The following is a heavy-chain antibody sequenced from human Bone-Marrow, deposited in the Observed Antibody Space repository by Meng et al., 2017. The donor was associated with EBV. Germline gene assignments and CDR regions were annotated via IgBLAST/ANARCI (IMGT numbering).Heavy chain of an antibody. Sequence: ELQLVGAGGGLVPPWGSLSFSFAASGFTFSSYDMHWVRQATGKGLEWVSAIGTAGDTYYPGSVKGRFTISRENAKNSLYLQMNSLRAGDTAVYYCARDGGSGSYDYWGQGTLVTVSS. J-gene: IGHJ4*02. CDR2: IGTAGDT. CDR1: GFTFSSYD. CDR3: ARDGGSGSYDY. D-gene: IGHD3-10*01. V-gene: IGHV3-13*01.